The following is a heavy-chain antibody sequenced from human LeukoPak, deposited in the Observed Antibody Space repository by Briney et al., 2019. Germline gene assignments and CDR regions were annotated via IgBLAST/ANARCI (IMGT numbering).Heavy chain of an antibody. CDR2: IYYSGST. CDR3: AVWSGPLYYYYYMDV. Sequence: SETLSLTCTVSDGSISSGDYYWSWIRQPPGKGLEWIGYIYYSGSTYYNPSLKSRVTISVDTSKNQFSLKLSSVTAADTAVYYCAVWSGPLYYYYYMDVWGKGTTVTVSS. CDR1: DGSISSGDYY. J-gene: IGHJ6*03. D-gene: IGHD3-3*01. V-gene: IGHV4-30-4*08.